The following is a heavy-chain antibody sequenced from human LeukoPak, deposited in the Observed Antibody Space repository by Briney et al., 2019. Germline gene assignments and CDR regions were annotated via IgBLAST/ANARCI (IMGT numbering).Heavy chain of an antibody. D-gene: IGHD1-7*01. V-gene: IGHV3-23*01. J-gene: IGHJ4*02. Sequence: PGGSLRLSCAASEFTFSNYAMSWVRQAPGKGLEWVSAISGSGGSTYYADSVKGRFTISRDNSKNTLYLQMNSLRAEDTAVYYCAKEWYPWELRLYFDYWGQGTLVTVSS. CDR1: EFTFSNYA. CDR2: ISGSGGST. CDR3: AKEWYPWELRLYFDY.